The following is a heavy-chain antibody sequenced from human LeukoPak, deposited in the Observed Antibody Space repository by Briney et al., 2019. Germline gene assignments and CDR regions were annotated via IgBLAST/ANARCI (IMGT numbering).Heavy chain of an antibody. CDR1: GYTFTSYY. J-gene: IGHJ6*03. CDR2: INPSGGST. CDR3: ARDYVWGSYRYYYYYYMDV. V-gene: IGHV1-46*01. Sequence: ASVKVSCKASGYTFTSYYMHWVRQAPGQGLEWMGIINPSGGSTSYAQKFQGRVTMTRDMSTSTDYMELSSLRSEDTAVYYCARDYVWGSYRYYYYYYMDVWGKGTTVTVSS. D-gene: IGHD3-16*02.